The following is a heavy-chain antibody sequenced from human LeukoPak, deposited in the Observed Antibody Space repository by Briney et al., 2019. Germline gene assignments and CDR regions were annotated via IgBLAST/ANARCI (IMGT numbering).Heavy chain of an antibody. Sequence: GASVKVSCKASGGSFSTYTFSWVRQAPGQGLEWMGGIIPAFGTTNYAQNFQGRVTITADESTSTAYMELSSLRSEDTAVYYCARLAATSYFDYWGQGTLVTVSS. CDR1: GGSFSTYT. V-gene: IGHV1-69*13. CDR3: ARLAATSYFDY. D-gene: IGHD6-19*01. J-gene: IGHJ4*02. CDR2: IIPAFGTT.